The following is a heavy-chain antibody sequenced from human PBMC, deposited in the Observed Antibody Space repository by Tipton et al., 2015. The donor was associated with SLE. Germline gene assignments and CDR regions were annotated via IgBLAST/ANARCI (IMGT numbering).Heavy chain of an antibody. V-gene: IGHV4-59*01. CDR1: GGPLTGDY. Sequence: TLSLTCTVSGGPLTGDYWSWIRQPPGKGLEWIGYVFYTGRTTYNPSLERRVTISLDSSKNQFSLKLSSVTAADTAVYYCARWDVGIFDIWAQGPMFTVSS. CDR2: VFYTGRT. D-gene: IGHD1-26*01. J-gene: IGHJ3*02. CDR3: ARWDVGIFDI.